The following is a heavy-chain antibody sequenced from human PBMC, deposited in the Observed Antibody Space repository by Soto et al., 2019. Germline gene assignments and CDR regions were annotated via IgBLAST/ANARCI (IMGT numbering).Heavy chain of an antibody. CDR2: ISGSGGST. CDR1: GFTFSSYA. CDR3: AKCPPLSSGSYYAPEYFQH. J-gene: IGHJ1*01. V-gene: IGHV3-23*01. Sequence: PGGSLRLSCAASGFTFSSYAMSWVRQAPGKGLEWVSAISGSGGSTYYADSVKGRFTISRDNSKNTLYLQMNSLRAEDTAVYYCAKCPPLSSGSYYAPEYFQHWGQGTLVTVSS. D-gene: IGHD1-26*01.